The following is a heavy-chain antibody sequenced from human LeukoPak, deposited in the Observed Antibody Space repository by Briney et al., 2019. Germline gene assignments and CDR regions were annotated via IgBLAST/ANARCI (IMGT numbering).Heavy chain of an antibody. J-gene: IGHJ4*02. Sequence: PSETLSLTCTVSGGSISSSSYYWGWIRQPPGKGLEWIGSIYYSGSTYYNPSLKSRVTISVDTSKNQFSLKLSSVTAADTAVYYCASGSGYYHYFDYWGQGTLVTVSS. V-gene: IGHV4-39*07. D-gene: IGHD3-22*01. CDR3: ASGSGYYHYFDY. CDR2: IYYSGST. CDR1: GGSISSSSYY.